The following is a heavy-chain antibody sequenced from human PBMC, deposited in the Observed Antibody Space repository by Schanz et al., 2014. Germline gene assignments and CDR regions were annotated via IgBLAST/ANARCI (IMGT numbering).Heavy chain of an antibody. D-gene: IGHD2-2*01. V-gene: IGHV1-18*04. CDR3: ASSTFTDLDY. CDR1: GGTFVTFF. Sequence: QVHLVQSGAEVKEPGSSVKVSCKPSGGTFVTFFFTWVRQAPGQGLEWMGWISPYNGKTNYAQKVQGRVTMTTDASTSTAYMELRSLRSDDTAVYYCASSTFTDLDYWGQGTLVTVSS. J-gene: IGHJ4*02. CDR2: ISPYNGKT.